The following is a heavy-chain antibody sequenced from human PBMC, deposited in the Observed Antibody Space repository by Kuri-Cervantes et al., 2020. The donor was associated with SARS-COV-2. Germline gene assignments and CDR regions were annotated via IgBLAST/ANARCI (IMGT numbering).Heavy chain of an antibody. D-gene: IGHD3-22*01. CDR1: GYPFTGYY. Sequence: ASVKVSCKTSGYPFTGYYVHWVRQAPGQGPEWMGWINPISGGTKYAQNFQGRVTMTRDTSITTVYMELSRLTTDDTAIFYCVRFRYSDTSRNASDIWGQGTVVTVSS. J-gene: IGHJ3*02. CDR3: VRFRYSDTSRNASDI. CDR2: INPISGGT. V-gene: IGHV1-2*02.